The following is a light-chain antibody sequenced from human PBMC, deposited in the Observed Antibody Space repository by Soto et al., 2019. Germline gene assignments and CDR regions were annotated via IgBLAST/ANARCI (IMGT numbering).Light chain of an antibody. J-gene: IGKJ1*01. CDR1: QSVISTY. CDR2: GAS. Sequence: EIVLTQSPGTLSLSPGERATLSCRASQSVISTYLAWYQQKPGQAPRLRIYGASSRATGIPDRFSGSGSGTDFTLTISRLEPEDFAVYYCQQYRDSLGTFGQGTKVEI. V-gene: IGKV3-20*01. CDR3: QQYRDSLGT.